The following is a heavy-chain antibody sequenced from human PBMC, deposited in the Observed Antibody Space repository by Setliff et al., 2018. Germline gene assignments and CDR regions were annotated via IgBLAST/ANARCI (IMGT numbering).Heavy chain of an antibody. D-gene: IGHD3-22*01. CDR1: GFTFNNYA. V-gene: IGHV3-23*01. Sequence: PGGSLRLSCASSGFTFNNYAMIWVRQAPGKGLEWVSSISGSGGSTYYADSVRGRFTISRDSSKNTLYLQMNRLRAEDTAVYHCAKGFPYNYESRGYYYSSDVFDIWGQGTMVPVSS. CDR3: AKGFPYNYESRGYYYSSDVFDI. CDR2: ISGSGGST. J-gene: IGHJ3*02.